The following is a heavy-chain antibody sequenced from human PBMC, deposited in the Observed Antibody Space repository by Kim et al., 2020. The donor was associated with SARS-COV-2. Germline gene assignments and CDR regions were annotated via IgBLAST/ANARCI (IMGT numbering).Heavy chain of an antibody. V-gene: IGHV1-3*01. Sequence: QKFQGRVTITRDTSASTAYMELSSLRSEDTAVYYCARVGRGAAAATPFDYWGQGTLVTVSS. J-gene: IGHJ4*02. D-gene: IGHD6-13*01. CDR3: ARVGRGAAAATPFDY.